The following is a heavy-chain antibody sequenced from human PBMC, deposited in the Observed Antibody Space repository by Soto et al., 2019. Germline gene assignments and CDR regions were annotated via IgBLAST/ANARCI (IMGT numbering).Heavy chain of an antibody. CDR1: GFTVSSHI. CDR2: ITTAGGT. Sequence: EVQVLESGGGLVQPGGSLRLSCEGSGFTVSSHIMTWIRQAPGKGPEWVSTITTAGGTYYADSVKGRFAMSRDTSENTLYVQMNSLGAEDTAAYYCAPHVSCSGGSCQYDAFAIRGQGTMVTVSS. CDR3: APHVSCSGGSCQYDAFAI. D-gene: IGHD2-15*01. J-gene: IGHJ3*02. V-gene: IGHV3-23*01.